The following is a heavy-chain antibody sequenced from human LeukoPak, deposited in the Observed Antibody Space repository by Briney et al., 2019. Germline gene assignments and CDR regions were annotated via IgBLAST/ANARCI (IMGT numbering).Heavy chain of an antibody. D-gene: IGHD6-19*01. CDR2: IKEDGSEK. CDR1: EFAFSRYW. Sequence: GGSLRLSCAASEFAFSRYWISWVRQAPGKGLEWVANIKEDGSEKYYVDSVKGRFTISRDNAKNSPYLQMNSLRAEDTAVYYCARVYSSGWLIYFDYWGQGTLVTVSS. CDR3: ARVYSSGWLIYFDY. V-gene: IGHV3-7*04. J-gene: IGHJ4*02.